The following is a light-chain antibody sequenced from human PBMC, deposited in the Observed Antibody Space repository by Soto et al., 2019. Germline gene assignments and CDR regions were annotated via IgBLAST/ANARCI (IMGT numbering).Light chain of an antibody. J-gene: IGKJ1*01. Sequence: IPMSQSPSIQSPSLGSRVTLPHLASARVSIWGDWYPPKPGKSTNCLINDASSLSSGVPSRFSGSGSGTEFSLTISSLQPDDFATYYCQQYNNYWTFGQGTKVDIK. CDR3: QQYNNYWT. CDR2: DAS. V-gene: IGKV1-5*01. CDR1: ARVSIW.